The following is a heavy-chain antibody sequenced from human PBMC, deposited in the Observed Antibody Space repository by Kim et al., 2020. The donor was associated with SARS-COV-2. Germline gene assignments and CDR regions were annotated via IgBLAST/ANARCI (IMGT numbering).Heavy chain of an antibody. D-gene: IGHD6-13*01. J-gene: IGHJ3*02. Sequence: SVKVSCKASGGTFSSYTISWVRQAPGQGLEWMGRIIPILGIANYAQKFQGRVTITADKSTSTAYMELSSLRSEDTAVYYCARVRGGAAAYDAFDIWGQGTMVTVSS. V-gene: IGHV1-69*02. CDR2: IIPILGIA. CDR3: ARVRGGAAAYDAFDI. CDR1: GGTFSSYT.